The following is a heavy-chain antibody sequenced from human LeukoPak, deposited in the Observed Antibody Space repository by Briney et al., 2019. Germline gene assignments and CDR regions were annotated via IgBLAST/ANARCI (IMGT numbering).Heavy chain of an antibody. CDR3: ARDGWSGYLQEGYYYGMDV. Sequence: GGSLRLSCAASGFTFSSYWMSWVRQAPGKGLEWVANIKQDGSEKYYVDSVKGRFTISRDNAKNSLYLQMNSLRAEDTAVYYCARDGWSGYLQEGYYYGMDVWGQGTTVTVSS. CDR1: GFTFSSYW. J-gene: IGHJ6*02. V-gene: IGHV3-7*01. D-gene: IGHD3-3*01. CDR2: IKQDGSEK.